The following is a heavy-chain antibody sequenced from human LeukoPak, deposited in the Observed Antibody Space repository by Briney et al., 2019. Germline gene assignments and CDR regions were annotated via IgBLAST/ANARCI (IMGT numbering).Heavy chain of an antibody. CDR3: ARGRYCSSTSCHYFDY. CDR1: GFTFSSYW. J-gene: IGHJ4*02. CDR2: IKQDGGEK. D-gene: IGHD2-2*01. Sequence: GGSLRLSCAASGFTFSSYWMSWARQAPGKGLEWVANIKQDGGEKYYVDSVKGRFTISRDNAKNSLYLQMNSLRAEDTAVYYCARGRYCSSTSCHYFDYWGQGTLVTVSS. V-gene: IGHV3-7*01.